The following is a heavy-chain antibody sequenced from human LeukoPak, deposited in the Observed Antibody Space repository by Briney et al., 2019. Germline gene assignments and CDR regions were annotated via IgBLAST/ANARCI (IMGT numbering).Heavy chain of an antibody. D-gene: IGHD3-22*01. J-gene: IGHJ6*03. CDR3: ARNVVVIKYYYMDV. Sequence: SETLSLTCAVYGGSFSGYYWSWLRQPPGKGLEWIGEINHSGSTNYNPSLKSRVTISVDTSKNQFSLKLSSVTAADTAVYYCARNVVVIKYYYMDVWGKGTTVTVSS. V-gene: IGHV4-34*01. CDR2: INHSGST. CDR1: GGSFSGYY.